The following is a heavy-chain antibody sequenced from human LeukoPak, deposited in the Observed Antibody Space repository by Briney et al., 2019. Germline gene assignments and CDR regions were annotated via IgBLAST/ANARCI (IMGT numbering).Heavy chain of an antibody. CDR1: GYTFTGYY. J-gene: IGHJ3*02. V-gene: IGHV1-2*06. CDR3: ARVKVYYDSSGYYYVNAFDI. CDR2: INANSGGT. D-gene: IGHD3-22*01. Sequence: ASVKVSCKASGYTFTGYYMHWVRQAPGQGLEWMGRINANSGGTNYAQKFQGRVTMTRDTSISTAYMELSRLRSDDTAVYYCARVKVYYDSSGYYYVNAFDIWGQGTMVTVSS.